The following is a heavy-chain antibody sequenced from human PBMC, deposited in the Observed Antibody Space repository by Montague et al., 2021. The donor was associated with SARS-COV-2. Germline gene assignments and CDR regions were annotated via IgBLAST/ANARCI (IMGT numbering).Heavy chain of an antibody. V-gene: IGHV4-59*08. CDR3: ARLVGGRETRFDP. J-gene: IGHJ5*02. D-gene: IGHD3-10*01. CDR2: IYYSGTA. Sequence: SETLSLTCTVSGGSISTYYWSWIRQPPGKGLEWIGYIYYSGTANYNSSLKSRVTISVDTSKNQFSLKVRSVTAADTAVYYCARLVGGRETRFDPWGQGTLVTVSS. CDR1: GGSISTYY.